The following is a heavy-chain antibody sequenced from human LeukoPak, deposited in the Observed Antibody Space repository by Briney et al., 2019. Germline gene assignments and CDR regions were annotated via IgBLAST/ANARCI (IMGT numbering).Heavy chain of an antibody. CDR1: GGTFNSYA. V-gene: IGHV1-69*05. CDR3: ASGSLGDGYGVGDYYQYMDV. CDR2: IMPLFGTA. D-gene: IGHD5-24*01. Sequence: SVKVSCKASGGTFNSYAISWVRQAPGQGLEWMGGIMPLFGTANYAQEFQGRVTFTTDESASTAYMEVSSLRSEDTAVYYCASGSLGDGYGVGDYYQYMDVWGKGTTVTASS. J-gene: IGHJ6*03.